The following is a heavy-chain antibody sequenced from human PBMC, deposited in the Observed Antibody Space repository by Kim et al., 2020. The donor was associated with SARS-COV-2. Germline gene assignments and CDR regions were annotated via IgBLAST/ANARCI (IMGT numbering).Heavy chain of an antibody. Sequence: SETLSLTCTVSGGSISSSSYYWGWIRQPPGKGLEWIGSIYYSGSTYYNPSLKSRVTISVDTSKNQFSLKLSSVTAADTAVYYCARQSPGGPTGLGIDYWG. CDR1: GGSISSSSYY. CDR3: ARQSPGGPTGLGIDY. D-gene: IGHD3-16*01. CDR2: IYYSGST. V-gene: IGHV4-39*01. J-gene: IGHJ4*01.